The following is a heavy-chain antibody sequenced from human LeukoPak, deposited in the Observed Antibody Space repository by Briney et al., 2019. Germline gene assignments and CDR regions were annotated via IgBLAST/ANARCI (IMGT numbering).Heavy chain of an antibody. Sequence: SVTVSCKASGGTFSSYAISWVRQAPGQGLEWLGRVIPIFGTANYAQKFQGRVTITTGESTSTAYMELSSLRSEDTAVYYCASSLQDNDAFDIWGQGTMVTVSS. CDR2: VIPIFGTA. CDR3: ASSLQDNDAFDI. J-gene: IGHJ3*02. V-gene: IGHV1-69*05. CDR1: GGTFSSYA.